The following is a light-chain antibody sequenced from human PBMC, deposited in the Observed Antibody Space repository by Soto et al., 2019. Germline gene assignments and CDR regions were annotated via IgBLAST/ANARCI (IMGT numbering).Light chain of an antibody. V-gene: IGLV1-36*01. CDR1: SSNIGENA. CDR3: ATWDNNLNGVV. CDR2: LDD. Sequence: QSVLTQPPSVSEAPRQRVTISCSGSSSNIGENAVNWFQQVPGKAPKLLIYLDDLLPSGVSDRFSGSKSGTSASLAISGLQSEDEAEYYCATWDNNLNGVVFGGGTKLTVL. J-gene: IGLJ2*01.